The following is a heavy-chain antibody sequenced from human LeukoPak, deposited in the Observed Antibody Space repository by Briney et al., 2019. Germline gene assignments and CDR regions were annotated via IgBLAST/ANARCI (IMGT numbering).Heavy chain of an antibody. Sequence: GGSLRLSCAASGFTFSSYEMNWVRQAPGKGLEWVSYISSSGSTIYYADSVKGRFTISRDNAKNSLYLQMNSLRAEDTAVYYCAKSRRGYSYGYERNYYYYMDVWGKGTTVTVSS. J-gene: IGHJ6*03. V-gene: IGHV3-48*03. CDR2: ISSSGSTI. D-gene: IGHD5-18*01. CDR3: AKSRRGYSYGYERNYYYYMDV. CDR1: GFTFSSYE.